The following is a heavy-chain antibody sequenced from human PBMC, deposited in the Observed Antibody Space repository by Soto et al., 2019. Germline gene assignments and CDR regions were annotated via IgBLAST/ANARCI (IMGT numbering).Heavy chain of an antibody. CDR3: ARDQVLYSSSSRLPPGPIDY. V-gene: IGHV1-2*02. CDR1: GYTFSDYY. CDR2: INPNSGGT. J-gene: IGHJ4*02. Sequence: ASVKVSCKASGYTFSDYYMHWVRQAPGQGLEWMGWINPNSGGTNYAQKFQGRVTMTRDTSISTAYMELGGLSSVDTALYYCARDQVLYSSSSRLPPGPIDYWGQGTLVTSPQ. D-gene: IGHD6-6*01.